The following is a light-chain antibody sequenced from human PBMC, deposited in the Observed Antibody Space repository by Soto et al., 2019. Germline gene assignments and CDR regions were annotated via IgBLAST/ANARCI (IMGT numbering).Light chain of an antibody. J-gene: IGKJ4*01. Sequence: EVVVTQSPVTLALSPGERATLSCRTSQGVDIDVAWYQQKPGPAPRLLSYDASNRAPGIPARFSGSGSGTDFPLTISSLEPEDFAVYYCQPRKYWPPLPFGGGTKVEIK. CDR3: QPRKYWPPLP. CDR2: DAS. V-gene: IGKV3-11*01. CDR1: QGVDID.